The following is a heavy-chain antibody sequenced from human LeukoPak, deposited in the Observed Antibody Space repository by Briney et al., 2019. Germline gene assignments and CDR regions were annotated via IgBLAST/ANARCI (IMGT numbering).Heavy chain of an antibody. CDR2: INPNSGGT. V-gene: IGHV1-2*06. CDR1: GYTFTGYY. Sequence: ASVKVSCKASGYTFTGYYMHWVRQAPGQGLEWMGRINPNSGGTKYAQKFQGRVTMTRDTSISTAYMELSSLRSDDTAVYYCAREGGSHYYYYYYMDVWGKGTTVTVSS. D-gene: IGHD1-26*01. J-gene: IGHJ6*03. CDR3: AREGGSHYYYYYYMDV.